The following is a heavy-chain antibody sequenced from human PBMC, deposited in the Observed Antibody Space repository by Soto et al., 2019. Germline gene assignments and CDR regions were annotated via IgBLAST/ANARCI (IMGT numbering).Heavy chain of an antibody. D-gene: IGHD2-8*01. V-gene: IGHV3-7*01. CDR1: GFTFSSYS. CDR3: AADVPVESPLIDH. J-gene: IGHJ1*01. CDR2: IKQNGSEK. Sequence: GGALRLSCAASGFTFSSYSMSWVRQAPGRGLEWVSNIKQNGSEKYYVDSVKGQFTISRDNAKNSLYLQMNSLRAEDTAVYYCAADVPVESPLIDHWGQGTLVTVSS.